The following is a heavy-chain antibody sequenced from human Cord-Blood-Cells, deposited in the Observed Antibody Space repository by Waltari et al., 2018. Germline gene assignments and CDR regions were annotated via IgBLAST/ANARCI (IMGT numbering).Heavy chain of an antibody. J-gene: IGHJ4*02. CDR1: GGSISSSSYY. D-gene: IGHD1-7*01. Sequence: QLQLQESGPGLVKPSETLSLTCTVSGGSISSSSYYWGWLRQPPGKGLEWIGSIYYSGSTYYNPSLKSRVTISVDTSKNQFSLKLSSVTAADTAVYYCPALIYNWNYGDYWGQGTLVTVSS. CDR2: IYYSGST. V-gene: IGHV4-39*01. CDR3: PALIYNWNYGDY.